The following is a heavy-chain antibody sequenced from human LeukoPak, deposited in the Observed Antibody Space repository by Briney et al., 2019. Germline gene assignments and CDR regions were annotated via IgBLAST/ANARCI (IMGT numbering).Heavy chain of an antibody. V-gene: IGHV4-59*08. J-gene: IGHJ2*01. CDR2: IYYSGST. CDR3: AGGGSYPSYWYFAL. Sequence: SETLSLTCTVSGGSISIYYWSWVRQPPGKGLEWIGYIYYSGSTNYNPSLKSRVTISVDTPKNHFSLKLSSVTAADTAVYYCAGGGSYPSYWYFALWGRGTLVTVSS. CDR1: GGSISIYY. D-gene: IGHD1-26*01.